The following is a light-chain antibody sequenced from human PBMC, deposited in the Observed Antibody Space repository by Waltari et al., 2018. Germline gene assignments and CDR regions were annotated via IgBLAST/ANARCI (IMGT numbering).Light chain of an antibody. J-gene: IGLJ1*01. V-gene: IGLV2-14*01. CDR3: LSYTSSSTYV. CDR1: SSDVGGYNY. Sequence: QSALTQPASVSGSPGQSITFSCTGTSSDVGGYNYVSWYQQHPGNVPKLMIYEVSKRPSGVSNRFSGSKSGNTASLTISGLQAEDEADYYCLSYTSSSTYVFGTGTKVTVL. CDR2: EVS.